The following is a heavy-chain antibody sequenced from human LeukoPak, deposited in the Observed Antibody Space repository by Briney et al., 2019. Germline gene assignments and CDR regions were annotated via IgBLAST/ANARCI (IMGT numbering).Heavy chain of an antibody. J-gene: IGHJ4*02. V-gene: IGHV1-18*01. D-gene: IGHD3-22*01. CDR2: ISAY. CDR1: GYTFTSYG. Sequence: SVKVSSKASGYTFTSYGISWVRQAPGQGLEWMAWISAYAQKFQGRVTMTTDTSTSTAYMELRSLRSDDTAVYYCARRFNYYASSGYYEGFYFDYWGQGTLVTVSS. CDR3: ARRFNYYASSGYYEGFYFDY.